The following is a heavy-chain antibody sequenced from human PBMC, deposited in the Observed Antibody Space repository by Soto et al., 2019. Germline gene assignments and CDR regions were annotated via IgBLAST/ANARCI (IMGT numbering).Heavy chain of an antibody. Sequence: ASVKVYCKASGYSFTSLDINWVRQTAGQGLEWMGWMQPSTGRTGYAQKFQGRVTMTRDTSINTAYMELTTLTSDDTAFYYCARGVSAGVDCWGQGTLVTVSS. J-gene: IGHJ4*02. D-gene: IGHD1-26*01. V-gene: IGHV1-8*01. CDR2: MQPSTGRT. CDR3: ARGVSAGVDC. CDR1: GYSFTSLD.